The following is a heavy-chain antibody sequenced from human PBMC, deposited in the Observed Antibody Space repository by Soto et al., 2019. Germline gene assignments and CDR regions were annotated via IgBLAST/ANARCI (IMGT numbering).Heavy chain of an antibody. V-gene: IGHV3-23*01. Sequence: VGSLRLSCAASGFMFSTTDMSWVRQAPGKGLEWLTTIEGSGEITYYADSVKGRFTISRDNSKSTVYLQMDSLTADDTAVYFCVKNSGWFNTWGQGTPVTVSS. CDR2: IEGSGEIT. CDR3: VKNSGWFNT. D-gene: IGHD3-10*01. J-gene: IGHJ5*02. CDR1: GFMFSTTD.